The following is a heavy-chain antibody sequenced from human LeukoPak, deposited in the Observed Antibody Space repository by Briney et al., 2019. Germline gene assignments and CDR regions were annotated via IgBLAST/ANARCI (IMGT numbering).Heavy chain of an antibody. D-gene: IGHD3-22*01. CDR2: ISAYNGNT. Sequence: ASVKVSYKPSRYTFTSYGLRWVRQAPGQGLEWMGWISAYNGNTNYAQKLQGRVTMTTDTSTSTAYMELRSLRTDDTAVYYCARSFGGYLNNWLDLWGQGPLVTVSS. J-gene: IGHJ5*02. V-gene: IGHV1-18*01. CDR1: RYTFTSYG. CDR3: ARSFGGYLNNWLDL.